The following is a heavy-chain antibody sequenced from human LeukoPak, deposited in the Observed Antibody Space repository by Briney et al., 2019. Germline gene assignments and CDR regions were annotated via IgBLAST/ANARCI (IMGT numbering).Heavy chain of an antibody. CDR1: GYTFTSYG. V-gene: IGHV1-18*01. CDR2: FSAYNGNT. CDR3: ARGGTYYYDSSGYYYWFDP. J-gene: IGHJ5*02. D-gene: IGHD3-22*01. Sequence: ASVKVSCKDSGYTFTSYGISWVRQAPGQGLEWMGWFSAYNGNTNYAQKLQGRVTMTTDTSTSTAYMELRSLRSDDTAVYYCARGGTYYYDSSGYYYWFDPWGQGTLVTVSS.